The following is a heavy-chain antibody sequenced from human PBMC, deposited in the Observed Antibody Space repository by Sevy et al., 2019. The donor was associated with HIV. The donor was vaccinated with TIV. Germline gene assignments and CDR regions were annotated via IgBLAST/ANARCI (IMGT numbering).Heavy chain of an antibody. CDR2: ISGSGGST. J-gene: IGHJ3*02. CDR3: AKDRVWELGDAFDI. D-gene: IGHD1-26*01. Sequence: GGSLRLSCAASGFTFSSYAMSWVRQAPGKGMEWVSGISGSGGSTNYANSVKGRFTISRDNSKNTLYLQMNSLRAEDTAVYYCAKDRVWELGDAFDIWGQGTMVTVSS. V-gene: IGHV3-23*01. CDR1: GFTFSSYA.